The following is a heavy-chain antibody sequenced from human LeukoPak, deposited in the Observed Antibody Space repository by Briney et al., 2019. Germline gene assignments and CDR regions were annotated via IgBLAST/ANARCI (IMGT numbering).Heavy chain of an antibody. CDR3: ARDTTGGKSPSSGQSY. CDR1: GYTFTSYG. V-gene: IGHV1-18*01. D-gene: IGHD4-23*01. Sequence: VASVKVSCKASGYTFTSYGISWVRQAPGQGLEWMGWISAYNGNTNYAQKLQGRVTMTTDTSTSTAYMELRSLRSDDTAVYYCARDTTGGKSPSSGQSYWGQGTLVTVSS. J-gene: IGHJ4*02. CDR2: ISAYNGNT.